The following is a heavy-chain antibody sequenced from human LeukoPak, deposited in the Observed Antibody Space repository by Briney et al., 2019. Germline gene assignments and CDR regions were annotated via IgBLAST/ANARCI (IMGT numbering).Heavy chain of an antibody. V-gene: IGHV4-34*01. D-gene: IGHD3-9*01. Sequence: SETLSLTCAVYGGSFSGYYWSWIRRPPGKGLEWIGEINHSGSTNYNPSLKSRVTISVATSKNQFSLKLSSVTAADTAVYYCARRDILTGYYLDYWGQGTLVTVSS. CDR3: ARRDILTGYYLDY. J-gene: IGHJ4*02. CDR1: GGSFSGYY. CDR2: INHSGST.